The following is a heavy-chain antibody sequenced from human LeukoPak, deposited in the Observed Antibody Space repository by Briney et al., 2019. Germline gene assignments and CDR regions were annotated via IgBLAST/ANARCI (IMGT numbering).Heavy chain of an antibody. J-gene: IGHJ6*02. Sequence: GASVKVSCKASGYPFTSYYMHWVRQAPGQGLEWMGWINTNTGNPTYAQGFTGRFVFSLDTSVSTAYLQISSLKAEDTAVYYCARVPDYDFWSGYYNWVFAVGYYYYGMDVWGQGTTVTVSS. CDR1: GYPFTSYY. CDR2: INTNTGNP. V-gene: IGHV7-4-1*02. CDR3: ARVPDYDFWSGYYNWVFAVGYYYYGMDV. D-gene: IGHD3-3*01.